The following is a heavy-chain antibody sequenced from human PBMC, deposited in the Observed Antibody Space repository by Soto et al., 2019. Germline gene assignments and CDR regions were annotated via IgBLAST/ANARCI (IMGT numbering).Heavy chain of an antibody. V-gene: IGHV3-23*01. CDR1: GFTFSNYA. Sequence: EVQLLESGGGLVQPGGSLRLSCAASGFTFSNYAMTWVRQAPGKGLDWVTSISDSAGSTEYADSVKGRFTVSSENSKNILYLQMNSLRADETSVYYCAKERFGGGNCYQGGFDPWGPGNLVIVSS. CDR2: ISDSAGST. D-gene: IGHD2-21*01. J-gene: IGHJ5*02. CDR3: AKERFGGGNCYQGGFDP.